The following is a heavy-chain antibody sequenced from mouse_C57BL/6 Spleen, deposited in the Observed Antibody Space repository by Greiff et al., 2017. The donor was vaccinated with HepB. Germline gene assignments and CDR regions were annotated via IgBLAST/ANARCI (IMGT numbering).Heavy chain of an antibody. D-gene: IGHD2-4*01. CDR1: GYTFTEYT. CDR2: FYPGSGSI. Sequence: QVQLKQSGAELVKPGASVKLSCKASGYTFTEYTIHWVKQRSGQGLEWIGWFYPGSGSIKYNEKFKDKATLTADKSSSTVYMELSRLTSEDSAVYFCARHCHIYYDYDQAWFAYWGQGTLVTVSA. J-gene: IGHJ3*01. CDR3: ARHCHIYYDYDQAWFAY. V-gene: IGHV1-62-2*01.